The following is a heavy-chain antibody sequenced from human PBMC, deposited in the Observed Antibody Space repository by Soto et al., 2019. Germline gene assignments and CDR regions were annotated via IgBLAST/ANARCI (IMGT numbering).Heavy chain of an antibody. CDR3: AANYYDSSGYYYALFDY. V-gene: IGHV1-69*06. CDR1: GGTFSSYA. Sequence: SVKVSCKASGGTFSSYAISWVRQAPGQGLEWMGGIIPIFGTANYAQKFQGRVTITADKSTSTAYMELSSLRSEDTAVYYCAANYYDSSGYYYALFDYWGQGTLVTVSS. CDR2: IIPIFGTA. D-gene: IGHD3-22*01. J-gene: IGHJ4*02.